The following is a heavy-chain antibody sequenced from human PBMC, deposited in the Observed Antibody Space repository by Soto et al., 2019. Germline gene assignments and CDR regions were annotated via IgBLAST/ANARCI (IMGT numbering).Heavy chain of an antibody. Sequence: GESLKISCEGSGYTFSDYWIGWVRHVPGKGLEWVGTIYAGDSDTRYGPSFEGQVTMSVDKSISTAYLHWSSLKASDSAIYYCARQHPLDSSAWYNWGQGTLVTVSS. V-gene: IGHV5-51*01. J-gene: IGHJ4*02. CDR2: IYAGDSDT. D-gene: IGHD6-19*01. CDR3: ARQHPLDSSAWYN. CDR1: GYTFSDYW.